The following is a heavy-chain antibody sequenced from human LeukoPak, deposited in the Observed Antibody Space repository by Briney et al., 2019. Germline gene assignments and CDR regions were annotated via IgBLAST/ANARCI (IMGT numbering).Heavy chain of an antibody. CDR1: GYIFTGYY. D-gene: IGHD6-13*01. Sequence: ASVKVSCKTSGYIFTGYYIHWVRQAPGQGLEWMGWINPNGGGTTYRQRFQGRVTMTRDTSISTAYMELSRLRSDDTDAYYCARDGERRTPAAAGNGEVDYWGQGTLVTVSS. V-gene: IGHV1-2*02. CDR3: ARDGERRTPAAAGNGEVDY. J-gene: IGHJ4*02. CDR2: INPNGGGT.